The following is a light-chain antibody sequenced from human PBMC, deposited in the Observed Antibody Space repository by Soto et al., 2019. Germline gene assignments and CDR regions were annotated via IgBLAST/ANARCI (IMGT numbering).Light chain of an antibody. CDR2: GAS. CDR3: QQYNNWLT. V-gene: IGKV3-15*01. CDR1: QSVSSS. Sequence: EIVMTQSPATLSVSPGERATLSCRASQSVSSSLAWYQQKPGQAPRLLIYGASNRATGIPARFSGSGSGTEVTLPISSLQSEDFAVYYCQQYNNWLTFGGGTKVEIK. J-gene: IGKJ4*01.